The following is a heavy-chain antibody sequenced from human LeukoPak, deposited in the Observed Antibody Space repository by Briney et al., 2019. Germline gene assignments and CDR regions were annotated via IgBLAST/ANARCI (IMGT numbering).Heavy chain of an antibody. CDR1: GFTFSSYG. Sequence: GGSLRLSCAASGFTFSSYGMHWVRQAPGKGLEWVAVIWYDGSNKYYADSVKGRFTISRDNSKNTLYLQMNSLRAGDTAVYYCARDGSPYYDFWSGYYRFDYWGQGTLVTVS. CDR3: ARDGSPYYDFWSGYYRFDY. V-gene: IGHV3-33*01. D-gene: IGHD3-3*01. CDR2: IWYDGSNK. J-gene: IGHJ4*02.